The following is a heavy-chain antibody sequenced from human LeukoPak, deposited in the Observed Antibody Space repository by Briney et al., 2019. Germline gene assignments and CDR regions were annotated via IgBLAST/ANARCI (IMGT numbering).Heavy chain of an antibody. V-gene: IGHV4-4*07. D-gene: IGHD3-22*01. CDR3: ARVSDDSSGYYYYYYMDV. Sequence: SETLSLTCTVSGGSISSYYWSWIQQPAGKGLEWIGRIYTSGSTNYNPSLKSRVTMSVDTSKNQFSLKLSSVTAADTAVYYCARVSDDSSGYYYYYYMDVWGKGTTVTVSS. J-gene: IGHJ6*03. CDR1: GGSISSYY. CDR2: IYTSGST.